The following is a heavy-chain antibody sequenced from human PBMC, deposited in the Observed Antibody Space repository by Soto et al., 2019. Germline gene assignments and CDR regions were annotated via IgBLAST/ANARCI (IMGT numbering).Heavy chain of an antibody. V-gene: IGHV4-31*03. CDR1: GGSISSGGYY. D-gene: IGHD2-21*02. CDR2: IYYSGST. J-gene: IGHJ6*02. CDR3: ARDTTAGGNYFYSGMDV. Sequence: SSETLSLTCTVPGGSISSGGYYWSWIRQHPGKGLEWIGYIYYSGSTYYNPSLKSRVTISVDTSKNQFSLKLSSVTAADTAVYYCARDTTAGGNYFYSGMDVWGQGTTVTVSS.